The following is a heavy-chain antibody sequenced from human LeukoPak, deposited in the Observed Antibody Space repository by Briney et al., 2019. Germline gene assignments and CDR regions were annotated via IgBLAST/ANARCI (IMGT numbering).Heavy chain of an antibody. Sequence: ASVKVSCKASGYTFTSYGISWVRQAPGQGLEWMGIINPSGGSTSYAQKFQGRVTMTRDMSTSTVYMELSSLRSEDTAVYYCARQDIAVAGLIDYWGQGTLVTVSS. J-gene: IGHJ4*02. V-gene: IGHV1-46*01. CDR1: GYTFTSYG. CDR3: ARQDIAVAGLIDY. CDR2: INPSGGST. D-gene: IGHD6-19*01.